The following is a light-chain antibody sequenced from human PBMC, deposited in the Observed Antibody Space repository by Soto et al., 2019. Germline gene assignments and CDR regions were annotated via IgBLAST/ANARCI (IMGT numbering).Light chain of an antibody. Sequence: DTQLTQSPPFLSASVGDRAPIACRASQDVSRSVGWYQQKPGTAPKLLISAASTLNSGVPSRFSGSGSGTDFTLTISSLQPEDFATDYCQQLWTYPLTFGGGTKVEI. J-gene: IGKJ4*01. CDR3: QQLWTYPLT. V-gene: IGKV1-9*01. CDR2: AAS. CDR1: QDVSRS.